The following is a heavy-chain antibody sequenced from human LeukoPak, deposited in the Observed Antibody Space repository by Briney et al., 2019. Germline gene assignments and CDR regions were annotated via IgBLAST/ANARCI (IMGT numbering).Heavy chain of an antibody. CDR3: ASDPRGPNWFDY. CDR2: IIPILGIA. V-gene: IGHV1-69*10. Sequence: VKVSCRATGGTFCSYAISWWRRAPGQGLEWMGRIIPILGIANYAQKFQGRVTITADKSTSTAYMELSSLRSEDTAVYYCASDPRGPNWFDYWGQGTLVTVSS. CDR1: GGTFCSYA. J-gene: IGHJ5*01.